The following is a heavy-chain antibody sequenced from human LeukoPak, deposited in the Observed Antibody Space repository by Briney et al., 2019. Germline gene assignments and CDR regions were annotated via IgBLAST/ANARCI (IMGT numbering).Heavy chain of an antibody. CDR1: GYTFTGYY. CDR3: ARDYQGERNGFDY. D-gene: IGHD1-1*01. J-gene: IGHJ4*02. Sequence: ASVKVSCKASGYTFTGYYMHWVRQAPGQGLEWMGWINPNSGGTNYAQKFQGRVTMTRDTSISTAYMELSSLRSDDTAVYYCARDYQGERNGFDYWGQGTLVTVSS. CDR2: INPNSGGT. V-gene: IGHV1-2*02.